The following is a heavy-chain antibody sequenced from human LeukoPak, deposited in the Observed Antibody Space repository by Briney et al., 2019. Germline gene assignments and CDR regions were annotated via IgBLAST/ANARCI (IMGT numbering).Heavy chain of an antibody. D-gene: IGHD2-21*02. V-gene: IGHV4-59*08. J-gene: IGHJ5*02. CDR1: GGSISSYY. Sequence: SETLSLTCTVSGGSISSYYWSWIRQPPGRGLEWIGYIYYSGSTNYNPSLKSRVTISVDRSKNQFSLKLSSVTAADTAVYYCARQLAYCGGDCYYNWFDPWGQGTLVTVSS. CDR3: ARQLAYCGGDCYYNWFDP. CDR2: IYYSGST.